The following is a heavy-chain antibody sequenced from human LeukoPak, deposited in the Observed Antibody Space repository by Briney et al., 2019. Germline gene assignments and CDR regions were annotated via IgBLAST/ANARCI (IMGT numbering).Heavy chain of an antibody. CDR2: INPNSGGT. J-gene: IGHJ4*02. Sequence: ASVKVSCKASGYTFTGYYMHWVRQAPRQGLEWLGWINPNSGGTNYAQKFQGRVTMTRDTSISTAYMELSRLRSDDAAVYYCARASGYSAYDQFDYWGQGTLVTVSS. V-gene: IGHV1-2*02. CDR1: GYTFTGYY. D-gene: IGHD5-12*01. CDR3: ARASGYSAYDQFDY.